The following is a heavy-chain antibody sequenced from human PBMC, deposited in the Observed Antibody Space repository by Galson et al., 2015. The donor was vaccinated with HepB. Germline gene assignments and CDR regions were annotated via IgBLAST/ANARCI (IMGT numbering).Heavy chain of an antibody. J-gene: IGHJ6*02. CDR1: GFTFSDYY. V-gene: IGHV3-11*06. D-gene: IGHD3/OR15-3a*01. Sequence: SLRLSCAASGFTFSDYYMNWIRQAPGKGLEWVSYISSSSYYTNYADSVKGRFTISRDNAKNSLYLQMNSLRAEDTAVYYCARDLSVDCYQYYNGMDVWGQGTTVTVSS. CDR2: ISSSSYYT. CDR3: ARDLSVDCYQYYNGMDV.